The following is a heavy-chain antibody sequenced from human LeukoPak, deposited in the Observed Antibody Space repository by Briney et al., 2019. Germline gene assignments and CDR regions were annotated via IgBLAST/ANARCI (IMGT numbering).Heavy chain of an antibody. D-gene: IGHD3-22*01. V-gene: IGHV4-59*01. CDR1: GGSISNNY. CDR3: AGDYYDSSGYYPY. Sequence: SETLSLTCTVSGGSISNNYWSWIRQPPGKGLEWIGYIYYSGSTNYNPSLKSRVTISVDTSKNQFSLKLSSVTAADTAVYYCAGDYYDSSGYYPYWGQGTLVTVSS. J-gene: IGHJ4*02. CDR2: IYYSGST.